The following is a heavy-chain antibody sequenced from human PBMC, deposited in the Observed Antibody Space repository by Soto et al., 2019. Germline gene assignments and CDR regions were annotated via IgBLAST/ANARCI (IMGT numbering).Heavy chain of an antibody. CDR2: IYHSGST. Sequence: SETLSLTCAVSGASVTSDDYYWSWIRQPPGKGLEWIGYIYHSGSTYYNPSLKSRVSISIDTSQNQFSLKLTSLTAADTAVYYCARDPIFYYASSGYGGSYFDYWRRGSRVTVSS. V-gene: IGHV4-30-4*01. J-gene: IGHJ4*02. CDR3: ARDPIFYYASSGYGGSYFDY. CDR1: GASVTSDDYY. D-gene: IGHD3-22*01.